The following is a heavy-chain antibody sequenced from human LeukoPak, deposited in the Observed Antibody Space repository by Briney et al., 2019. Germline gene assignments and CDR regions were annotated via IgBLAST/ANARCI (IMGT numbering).Heavy chain of an antibody. V-gene: IGHV1-2*02. CDR1: GYTFTGYY. Sequence: ASVKVSCKASGYTFTGYYMHWVRQAPGQGLEWMGWISPNSGGTNYAQEFQGRVTMTRDTSISTAYMELSRLRSDDTAVYYCASKRSSSSWYEWFDPWGQGTLVTVSS. CDR3: ASKRSSSSWYEWFDP. CDR2: ISPNSGGT. J-gene: IGHJ5*02. D-gene: IGHD6-13*01.